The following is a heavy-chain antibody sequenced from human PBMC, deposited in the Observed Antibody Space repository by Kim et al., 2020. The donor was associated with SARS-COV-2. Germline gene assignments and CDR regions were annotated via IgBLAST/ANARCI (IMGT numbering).Heavy chain of an antibody. CDR1: VGSISGYY. J-gene: IGHJ5*01. D-gene: IGHD6-19*01. CDR2: IYSSGTT. CDR3: AGRDALAGKLVFAS. V-gene: IGHV4-59*13. Sequence: SETLSLTCTISVGSISGYYWSWFRQPPGGGLEWIGYIYSSGTTKYNPSLKSRVIISVDTSRNQFFLKLGSVTAADTAIYYCAGRDALAGKLVFASWGQGTRVTVSS.